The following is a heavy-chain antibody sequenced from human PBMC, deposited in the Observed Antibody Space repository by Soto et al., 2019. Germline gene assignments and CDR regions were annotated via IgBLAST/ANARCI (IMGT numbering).Heavy chain of an antibody. CDR1: GFTFSSYA. CDR2: ISGSGGST. Sequence: GGSLRLSCAASGFTFSSYAMSWVRQAPGKGLEWVSAISGSGGSTYYADSVKGRFTISRDNSKNTLYLQMNSLRAEDTAVYYCARRGPASITIFGVVIKVFDYWGQGTLVTVSS. V-gene: IGHV3-23*01. D-gene: IGHD3-3*01. J-gene: IGHJ4*02. CDR3: ARRGPASITIFGVVIKVFDY.